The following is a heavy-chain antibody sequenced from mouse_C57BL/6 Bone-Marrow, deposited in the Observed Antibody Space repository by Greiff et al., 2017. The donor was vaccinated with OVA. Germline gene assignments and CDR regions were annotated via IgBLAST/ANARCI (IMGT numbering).Heavy chain of an antibody. CDR3: THNYYGIRGY. Sequence: EVNVVESGAELVRPGASVKLSCTASGFNIKDDYMHWVKQRPEQGLEWIGWIDPENGDTEYASKFQGKATITADTSSNTAYLQLSSLTSEDTAVYYCTHNYYGIRGYWGQGTTLTVSS. V-gene: IGHV14-4*01. CDR1: GFNIKDDY. J-gene: IGHJ2*01. D-gene: IGHD1-1*01. CDR2: IDPENGDT.